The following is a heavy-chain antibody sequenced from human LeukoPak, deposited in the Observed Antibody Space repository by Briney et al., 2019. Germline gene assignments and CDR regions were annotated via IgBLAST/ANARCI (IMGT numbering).Heavy chain of an antibody. V-gene: IGHV3-53*01. D-gene: IGHD3-22*01. CDR3: AREVRGNYYDSSGYYDY. Sequence: GGSLRLSCAASGFTVSSSYMSWVRQAPGKGLEWVSVIYSGGSTYYADSVKGRFTISRDNSKNTLYLQMNSLRAEDTAVYYCAREVRGNYYDSSGYYDYWGQGTLVTVSS. CDR2: IYSGGST. J-gene: IGHJ4*02. CDR1: GFTVSSSY.